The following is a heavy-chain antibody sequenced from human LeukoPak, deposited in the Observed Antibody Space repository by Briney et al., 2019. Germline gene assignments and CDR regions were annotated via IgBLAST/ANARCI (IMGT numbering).Heavy chain of an antibody. Sequence: PSETLSLTCTVSGGSISSGDYYWSWIRQPPGKGLEWIGYIYYSGSTYYNPSLKSRVTISVDTSKNQFSLKLSSVTAADTAVYYCARRGVYSGYVLYWYFDLWGRGTLVTVSS. D-gene: IGHD5-12*01. CDR3: ARRGVYSGYVLYWYFDL. J-gene: IGHJ2*01. CDR2: IYYSGST. CDR1: GGSISSGDYY. V-gene: IGHV4-30-4*01.